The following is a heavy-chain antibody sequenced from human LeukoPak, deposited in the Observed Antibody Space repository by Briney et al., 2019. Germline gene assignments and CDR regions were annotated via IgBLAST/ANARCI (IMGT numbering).Heavy chain of an antibody. CDR3: ARTRDFWSGYFDY. V-gene: IGHV4-30-2*01. J-gene: IGHJ4*02. D-gene: IGHD3-3*01. CDR1: GVSITSDTYC. CDR2: ILHSGST. Sequence: SETLSLTCAVSGVSITSDTYCWSWIRQPPGKGLEWIGYILHSGSTYYNPSLKSRVTISVDTSKSQFSLKLNSVTAADTAAYYCARTRDFWSGYFDYWGQGTLVTVSS.